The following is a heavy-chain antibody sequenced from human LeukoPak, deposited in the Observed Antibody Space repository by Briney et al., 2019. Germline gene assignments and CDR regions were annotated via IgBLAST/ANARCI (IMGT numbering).Heavy chain of an antibody. D-gene: IGHD6-13*01. CDR3: ATLPTSSSWPLFDY. Sequence: PSETLSLTCAVYGGSFSGYYWSWIRQPPGKGLEWIGEINHSGSTNYNPSLKSRVTISVDTSKNQFSLKLSSVTAADTAVYYCATLPTSSSWPLFDYWGQGTLVTVSS. J-gene: IGHJ4*02. CDR1: GGSFSGYY. V-gene: IGHV4-34*01. CDR2: INHSGST.